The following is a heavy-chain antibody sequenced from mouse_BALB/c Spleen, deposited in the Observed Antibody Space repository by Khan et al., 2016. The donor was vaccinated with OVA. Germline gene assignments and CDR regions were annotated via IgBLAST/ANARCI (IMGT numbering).Heavy chain of an antibody. Sequence: QVQLKESGPGLVAPSQSLSITCTVSGFSLSRYNVHWVRQPPGKGLEWLGMIWGGGSTDYNSVLKSRLSISKDNSKSQVFLKMNSLQTDDTAMYYWARTDYRYDGYYAMDYWGQGTSVTVSS. J-gene: IGHJ4*01. D-gene: IGHD2-14*01. CDR2: IWGGGST. CDR1: GFSLSRYN. CDR3: ARTDYRYDGYYAMDY. V-gene: IGHV2-6-4*01.